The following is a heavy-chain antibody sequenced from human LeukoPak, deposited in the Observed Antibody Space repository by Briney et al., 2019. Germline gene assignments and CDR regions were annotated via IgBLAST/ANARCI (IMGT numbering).Heavy chain of an antibody. D-gene: IGHD5/OR15-5a*01. CDR3: ARAVYGISVDY. Sequence: SETLSLTCTVSGGSISSYYWSWIRQPPGKGLEWIGSIYHSGSTYYNPSLKSRVTISVDKSKNQFSLKLSSVTAADTAVYYCARAVYGISVDYWGQGTLVTVSS. V-gene: IGHV4-59*12. CDR1: GGSISSYY. CDR2: IYHSGST. J-gene: IGHJ4*02.